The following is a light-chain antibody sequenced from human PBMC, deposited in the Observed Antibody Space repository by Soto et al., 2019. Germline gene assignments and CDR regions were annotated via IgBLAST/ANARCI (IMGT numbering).Light chain of an antibody. CDR2: GNS. Sequence: QSVLTQPPSVSGAPGQRVTISCTGSSSNIGAGYDVHWYQQLPGTAPKLLIYGNSNRPSVVPDRFSGSKSGTSASLAITGLQAEDEADYYCQSYDSSLSGPLFGGGTKLTVL. CDR3: QSYDSSLSGPL. CDR1: SSNIGAGYD. J-gene: IGLJ2*01. V-gene: IGLV1-40*01.